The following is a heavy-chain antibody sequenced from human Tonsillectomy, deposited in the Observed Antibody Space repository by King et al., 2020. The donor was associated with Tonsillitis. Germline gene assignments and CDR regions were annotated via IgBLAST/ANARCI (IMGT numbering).Heavy chain of an antibody. V-gene: IGHV4-39*01. J-gene: IGHJ5*02. CDR3: ARQLRAIGADWFDP. CDR1: CGSISSSSYY. D-gene: IGHD3-22*01. Sequence: QLQESGPGLVKPSETLSLTRTVSCGSISSSSYYWGLIRQPPGKGREWIGNIYYIGSTHNTPSLNSRVTISVITSKNQFSLKLTSVTAADTAVYYCARQLRAIGADWFDPWGQGTLVTVSS. CDR2: IYYIGST.